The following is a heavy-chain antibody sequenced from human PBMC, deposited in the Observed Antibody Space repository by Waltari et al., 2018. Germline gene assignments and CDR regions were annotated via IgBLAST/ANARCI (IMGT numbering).Heavy chain of an antibody. CDR3: ARGPLGIAAR. CDR2: INHSGST. J-gene: IGHJ4*02. D-gene: IGHD6-6*01. CDR1: GGSFSGYY. V-gene: IGHV4-34*01. Sequence: QVQLQQWGAGLLKPSETLSLTCAVYGGSFSGYYWSWIRQPPGKGLEWIGEINHSGSTNDNPSLKSRVTISVDTSKNQFSLKLSSVTAADTAVYYCARGPLGIAARWGQGTLVTVSS.